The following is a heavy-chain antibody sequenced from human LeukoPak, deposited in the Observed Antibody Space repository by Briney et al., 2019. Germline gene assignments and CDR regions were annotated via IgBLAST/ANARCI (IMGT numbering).Heavy chain of an antibody. CDR2: ISGSGGST. D-gene: IGHD2-15*01. V-gene: IGHV3-23*01. J-gene: IGHJ4*02. CDR3: ARRLDLGSIVVVVAATGCFDY. CDR1: GFTFRRYA. Sequence: GGSLRLSCAASGFTFRRYAMSWVRQARGKGLECVSSISGSGGSTYYADSVKGRFTISRDNSKNTLYLQMNSLRAEDTAIYYCARRLDLGSIVVVVAATGCFDYWGQGTLVTVSS.